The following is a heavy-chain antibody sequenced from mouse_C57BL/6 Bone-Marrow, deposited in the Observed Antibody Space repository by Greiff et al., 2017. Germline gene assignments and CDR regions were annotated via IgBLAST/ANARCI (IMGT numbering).Heavy chain of an antibody. D-gene: IGHD1-1*01. V-gene: IGHV6-6*01. CDR3: TRSSSNWYFDV. CDR1: GFTFSDAW. J-gene: IGHJ1*03. Sequence: EVKLVESGGGLVQPGGSMKLSCAASGFTFSDAWMDWVRPSPEKGLEWVSEIRNKANNHATYYAESVKGRFTISRDDSKSSVYLQMNSLRAEDTGIYYCTRSSSNWYFDVWGTGTTVTVSS. CDR2: IRNKANNHAT.